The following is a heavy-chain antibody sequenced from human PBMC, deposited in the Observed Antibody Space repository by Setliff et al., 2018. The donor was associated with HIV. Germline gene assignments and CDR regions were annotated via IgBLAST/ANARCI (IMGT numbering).Heavy chain of an antibody. J-gene: IGHJ4*02. CDR1: GFTFNKYA. CDR3: ARDQVANYYGSGIDY. CDR2: INGGTTT. Sequence: SLRLSCAASGFTFNKYAMGWVRQAPGKGLEWVSVINGGTTTYYADSVKGRLTISRDNSKNTLYLQMNSLRAEDTAVYYCARDQVANYYGSGIDYWGQGTLVTVSS. D-gene: IGHD3-10*01. V-gene: IGHV3-66*01.